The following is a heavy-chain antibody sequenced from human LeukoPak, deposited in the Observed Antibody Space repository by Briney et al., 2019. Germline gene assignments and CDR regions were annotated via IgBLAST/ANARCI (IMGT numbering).Heavy chain of an antibody. CDR2: INHSGST. D-gene: IGHD2-15*01. Sequence: KPSETLSLTCAVYGGSFSGYYWSWIRQPPGKGLEWIGEINHSGSTNYNPSLKSRVTISVDTSKNQFSLKLSSVTAADTAVYYCARGLRAPVVTDYFDYWGQGTLVTVSS. V-gene: IGHV4-34*01. CDR3: ARGLRAPVVTDYFDY. J-gene: IGHJ4*02. CDR1: GGSFSGYY.